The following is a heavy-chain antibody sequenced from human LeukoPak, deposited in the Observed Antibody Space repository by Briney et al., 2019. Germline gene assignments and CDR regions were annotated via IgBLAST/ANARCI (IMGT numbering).Heavy chain of an antibody. J-gene: IGHJ4*02. CDR3: ARGEYSGSTYYFDY. CDR2: INHSGST. D-gene: IGHD1-26*01. CDR1: GGSFSGYY. V-gene: IGHV4-34*01. Sequence: SETLSLTCAVYGGSFSGYYWSWIRQPPGKGLEWIGEINHSGSTNYNPSLKSRVTISVDTSKNQFSLKLNSVTAADTAVYYCARGEYSGSTYYFDYWGQGTLVTVSS.